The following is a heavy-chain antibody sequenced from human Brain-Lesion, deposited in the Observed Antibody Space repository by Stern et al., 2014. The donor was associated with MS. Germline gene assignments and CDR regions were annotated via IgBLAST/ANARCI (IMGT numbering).Heavy chain of an antibody. CDR2: FDPEDGET. Sequence: VQLEESGAEVKKPGASVKVSCKVSGYTLTELSMHWGRQAPRKGLEWMGGFDPEDGETIYAQKFQCRVTMTEDTSTDTAYMELSSLRSEDTAVYYCATLSPGAGGNYYRHFDYWGQGTLVTVSS. D-gene: IGHD1-26*01. CDR1: GYTLTELS. V-gene: IGHV1-24*01. CDR3: ATLSPGAGGNYYRHFDY. J-gene: IGHJ4*02.